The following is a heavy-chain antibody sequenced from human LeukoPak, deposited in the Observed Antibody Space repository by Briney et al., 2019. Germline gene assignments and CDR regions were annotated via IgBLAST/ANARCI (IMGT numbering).Heavy chain of an antibody. CDR2: FDPEDGET. V-gene: IGHV1-24*01. Sequence: ASVKVSCKVSGYTLTELSMHWVRQAPGKGLEWMGGFDPEDGETIYAQKFQGRVTMTEDTSTDTAYMELSSLRSEDTAVYYCATGTLRLRSIYPHSPADYWGQGTLVTASS. CDR3: ATGTLRLRSIYPHSPADY. J-gene: IGHJ4*02. CDR1: GYTLTELS. D-gene: IGHD5-12*01.